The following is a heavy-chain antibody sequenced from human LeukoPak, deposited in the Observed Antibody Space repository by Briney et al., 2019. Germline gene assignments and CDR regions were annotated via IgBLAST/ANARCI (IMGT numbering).Heavy chain of an antibody. J-gene: IGHJ4*02. D-gene: IGHD4-23*01. V-gene: IGHV4-4*07. CDR2: IYSSGST. Sequence: SETLSLTCTVSGGSISSYYWSWIRQPAGKGLEWIGRIYSSGSTNYNPSLKSRVTMSVDTSKNQFSLKLSPVTAADTAVYYCARGGKATVVTVWGQGTLVTVSS. CDR1: GGSISSYY. CDR3: ARGGKATVVTV.